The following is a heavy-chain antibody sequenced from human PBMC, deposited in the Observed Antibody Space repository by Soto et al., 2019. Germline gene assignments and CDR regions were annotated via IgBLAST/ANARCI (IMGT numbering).Heavy chain of an antibody. CDR1: GFTFSSYA. D-gene: IGHD6-25*01. Sequence: QVQLVESGGGVVQPGRSLRLSCAASGFTFSSYAMHRVRQAPGKGLEWVAVISYDGSNKYYADSVKGRFTISRDNSKNTLYLQMNSLRAEDTAVYYCARGSFGAANRLSDYWGQGTLVTVSS. CDR2: ISYDGSNK. V-gene: IGHV3-30-3*01. CDR3: ARGSFGAANRLSDY. J-gene: IGHJ4*02.